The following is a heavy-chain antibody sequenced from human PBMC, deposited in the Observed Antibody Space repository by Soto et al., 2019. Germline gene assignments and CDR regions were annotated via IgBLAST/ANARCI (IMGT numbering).Heavy chain of an antibody. Sequence: SETLSLTCAVYGGSFSGYYWSWIRQPPGKGLEWIGEINHSGSTNYNPSLKSRVTISVDTSKNQFSLKLSSVTAADTAVYYCARGHSHRRTLGYCSSPSCLSWFDPWGQGTLVTVSS. J-gene: IGHJ5*02. V-gene: IGHV4-34*01. CDR2: INHSGST. CDR1: GGSFSGYY. D-gene: IGHD2-2*01. CDR3: ARGHSHRRTLGYCSSPSCLSWFDP.